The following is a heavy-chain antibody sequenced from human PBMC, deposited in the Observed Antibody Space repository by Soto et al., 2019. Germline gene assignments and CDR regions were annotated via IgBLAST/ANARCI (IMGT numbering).Heavy chain of an antibody. CDR2: IAYDGSNK. CDR1: GFSFSSNG. J-gene: IGHJ6*02. CDR3: ARVQAVAALYGSDV. Sequence: GGSLRLSCAASGFSFSSNGMHWVRQAPGKGLEWVAVIAYDGSNKYYADSVKGRFTISRDNSKKTLYLQMNSLRAEDTAVYYCARVQAVAALYGSDVWGQGTTVTVSS. V-gene: IGHV3-30*03. D-gene: IGHD6-19*01.